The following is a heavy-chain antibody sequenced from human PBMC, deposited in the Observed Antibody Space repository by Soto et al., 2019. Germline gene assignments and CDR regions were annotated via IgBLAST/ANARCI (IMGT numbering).Heavy chain of an antibody. D-gene: IGHD6-19*01. V-gene: IGHV3-23*01. Sequence: DVQLLESGGALVQPGGSLRLPCAASGFTFSSYAMAWVRQAPGKGLEWVAKIGGRDGSTDYADAVKARFTISRDNSKNTLHLQMSSLRGEDMAVYYCAREDSGWYGEFFQYWGQGTLVTVSS. J-gene: IGHJ1*01. CDR3: AREDSGWYGEFFQY. CDR1: GFTFSSYA. CDR2: IGGRDGST.